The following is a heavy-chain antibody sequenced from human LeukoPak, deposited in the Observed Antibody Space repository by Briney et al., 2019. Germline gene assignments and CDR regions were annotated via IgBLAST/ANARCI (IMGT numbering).Heavy chain of an antibody. J-gene: IGHJ4*02. CDR1: GGSFSGYY. V-gene: IGHV4-34*01. CDR2: INHSGST. D-gene: IGHD3-10*01. CDR3: ARGRITMVRGVIPIDY. Sequence: SETLSFTCAVYGGSFSGYYWSWIRQPPGKGLEWIGEINHSGSTNYNPSLKSRVTISVDTSKNQFSLKLSSVTAADAAVYYCARGRITMVRGVIPIDYWGQGTLVTVSS.